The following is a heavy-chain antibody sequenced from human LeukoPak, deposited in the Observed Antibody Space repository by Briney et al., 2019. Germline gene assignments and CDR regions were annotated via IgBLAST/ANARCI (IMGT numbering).Heavy chain of an antibody. V-gene: IGHV3-23*01. CDR2: MSDSGGST. CDR3: AKDRNEWSSWRLFDY. D-gene: IGHD6-13*01. J-gene: IGHJ4*02. Sequence: GGSLRLACAASGFTLSSYAMSWVRQAPGKGLEWVSTMSDSGGSTDYADSVKGRFTISRDNSKNTLYLQMNSLRAEDTAVYYGAKDRNEWSSWRLFDYWGQGTLVTVSS. CDR1: GFTLSSYA.